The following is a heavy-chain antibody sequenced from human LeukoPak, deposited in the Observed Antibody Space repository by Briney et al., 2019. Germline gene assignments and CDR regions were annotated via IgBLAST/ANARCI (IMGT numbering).Heavy chain of an antibody. CDR3: ARLAAARRLSPFDY. J-gene: IGHJ4*02. V-gene: IGHV1-18*01. CDR1: GYTFTSYG. D-gene: IGHD6-6*01. CDR2: ISAYNGNT. Sequence: ASVKVSCKASGYTFTSYGISWVRQAPGQGLEWMGWISAYNGNTNYAQKLQGRVTMTTDTSTSTAYMELRSLRAEDTAVYYCARLAAARRLSPFDYWGQGTLVTVSS.